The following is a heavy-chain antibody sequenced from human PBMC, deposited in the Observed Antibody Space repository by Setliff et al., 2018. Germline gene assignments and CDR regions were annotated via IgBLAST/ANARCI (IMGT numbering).Heavy chain of an antibody. CDR3: ARDRVSNSFYYYGLDV. CDR1: GFAFRNHA. CDR2: ISGSADKT. D-gene: IGHD1-1*01. Sequence: GGSLRLSCEGSGFAFRNHAMSWVRQAPGKGLEWVAGISGSADKTHYADSVKGRFTTSRDNSKNTLNLQMNGLRAEDTAVYYCARDRVSNSFYYYGLDVWGQGTTVTVSS. J-gene: IGHJ6*02. V-gene: IGHV3-23*01.